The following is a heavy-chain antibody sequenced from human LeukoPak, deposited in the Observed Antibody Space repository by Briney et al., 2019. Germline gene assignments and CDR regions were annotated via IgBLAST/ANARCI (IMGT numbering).Heavy chain of an antibody. CDR3: ARALLVRNGYNYSPNYFDY. CDR2: IYSGGTT. CDR1: GLTLNSNY. D-gene: IGHD5-24*01. Sequence: GGSLRLSCAVSGLTLNSNYMNWVRQAPGKGLQWVSVIYSGGTTYYADSVKGRFTISRDNSKNTLYLQMNGLRAEDTAVCYCARALLVRNGYNYSPNYFDYWGQGTLVTVSS. J-gene: IGHJ4*02. V-gene: IGHV3-53*01.